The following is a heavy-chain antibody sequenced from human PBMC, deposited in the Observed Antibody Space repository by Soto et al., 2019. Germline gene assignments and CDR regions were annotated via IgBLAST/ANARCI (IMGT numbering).Heavy chain of an antibody. V-gene: IGHV4-59*01. CDR2: IYYSGST. D-gene: IGHD5-18*01. CDR1: GGSISSYY. J-gene: IGHJ4*02. Sequence: SETLSPTCTASGGSISSYYWSWIRQPPGKGLEWIGYIYYSGSTNYNPSLKSRVTISVDTSKNQFSLKLSSVTAADTAVYYCARDHGYSYGYPDHYFDYWGQGTLVTVS. CDR3: ARDHGYSYGYPDHYFDY.